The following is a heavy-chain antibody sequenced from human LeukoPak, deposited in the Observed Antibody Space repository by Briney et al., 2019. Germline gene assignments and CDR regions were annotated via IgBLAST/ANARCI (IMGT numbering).Heavy chain of an antibody. Sequence: ASVKVSCKASGYTFTGYYMHWVRQAPGQGLEWMGWINPNSGGTNYAQKFQGGVTMTRDTSISTAYMELSRLRSDDTAVYYCARGEGDIVVVVAATIDYWGQGTLVTVSS. CDR2: INPNSGGT. CDR3: ARGEGDIVVVVAATIDY. D-gene: IGHD2-15*01. V-gene: IGHV1-2*02. CDR1: GYTFTGYY. J-gene: IGHJ4*02.